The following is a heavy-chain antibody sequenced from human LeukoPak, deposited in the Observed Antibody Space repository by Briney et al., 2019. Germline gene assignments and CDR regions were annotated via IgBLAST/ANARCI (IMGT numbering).Heavy chain of an antibody. CDR1: GGSISSYY. CDR3: ARSLLWFGELL. Sequence: SSETLSLTCTVSGGSISSYYWSWIRQPPGKGLEWIGSIYYSGSTYYNPSLKSRVTISVDTSKNQFSLKLSSVTAADTAVYYCARSLLWFGELLWGQGTLVTVSS. V-gene: IGHV4-59*12. D-gene: IGHD3-10*01. CDR2: IYYSGST. J-gene: IGHJ4*02.